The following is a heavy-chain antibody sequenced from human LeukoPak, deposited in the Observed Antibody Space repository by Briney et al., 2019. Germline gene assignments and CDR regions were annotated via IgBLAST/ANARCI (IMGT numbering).Heavy chain of an antibody. J-gene: IGHJ4*02. CDR2: IYSGGST. Sequence: QPGGSLRLSCAASGFTVSSNYMSWVRQAPGKGLEWVSVIYSGGSTYYADSVKGRFTISRDNSKNTLYLQMNSLRAEDTAVYYCARDGGQSSGWYGVNYWGQGTLVTVSS. V-gene: IGHV3-53*01. D-gene: IGHD6-19*01. CDR3: ARDGGQSSGWYGVNY. CDR1: GFTVSSNY.